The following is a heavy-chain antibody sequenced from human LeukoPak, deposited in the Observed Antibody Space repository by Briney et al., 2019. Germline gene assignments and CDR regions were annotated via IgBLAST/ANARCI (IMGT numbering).Heavy chain of an antibody. V-gene: IGHV3-53*01. J-gene: IGHJ4*02. D-gene: IGHD4-17*01. CDR1: GFTVSSNY. CDR3: ARGGRGSTVTTGYFDY. Sequence: GGSLRLSYAASGFTVSSNYMSWVRQAPGKGLEWVSVIYSGGSTYYADSVKGRFTISRDNSKNTLYLQMNSLRAEDTAVYYCARGGRGSTVTTGYFDYWGQGTLVTVSS. CDR2: IYSGGST.